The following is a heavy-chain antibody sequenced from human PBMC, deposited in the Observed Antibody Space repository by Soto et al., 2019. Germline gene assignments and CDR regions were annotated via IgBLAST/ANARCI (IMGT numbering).Heavy chain of an antibody. CDR2: IYYSGST. CDR3: ARITGGDGVEVNWFDP. D-gene: IGHD3-3*01. V-gene: IGHV4-59*08. Sequence: SETLSLTCTVSGGSISSYCWSWIRQPPGKGLEWIGYIYYSGSTNYNPSLKSRVTISVDTSKNQFSLKLSSVTAADTAVYYCARITGGDGVEVNWFDPWGQGTLVTVSS. J-gene: IGHJ5*02. CDR1: GGSISSYC.